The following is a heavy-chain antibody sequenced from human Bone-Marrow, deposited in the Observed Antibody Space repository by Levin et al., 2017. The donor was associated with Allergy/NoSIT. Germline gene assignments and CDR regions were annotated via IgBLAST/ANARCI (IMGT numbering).Heavy chain of an antibody. J-gene: IGHJ4*02. D-gene: IGHD5-24*01. CDR3: AKGQRDGSTVSSDY. V-gene: IGHV3-30*18. Sequence: GGSLRLSCAASGFTFSSYGMHWVRQAPGKGLEWVAVISYDGSNKYYADSVKGRFTISRDNSKNTLYLQMNSLRAEDTAVYYCAKGQRDGSTVSSDYWGQGTLVTVSS. CDR1: GFTFSSYG. CDR2: ISYDGSNK.